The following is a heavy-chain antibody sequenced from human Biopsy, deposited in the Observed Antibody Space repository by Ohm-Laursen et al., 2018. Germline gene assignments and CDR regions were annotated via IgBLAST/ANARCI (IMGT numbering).Heavy chain of an antibody. V-gene: IGHV1-2*02. D-gene: IGHD3-22*01. Sequence: SVTVSRKASGYTFTGYHVHWVRQAPGPGLEWMGWINAKTGDTNYAQKFQGRVTMTRDTSISTAYVDLSSLRSDDTAVYYCTRGGYYYDSLAYYYWFDPWGQGTLVTVSS. CDR2: INAKTGDT. CDR1: GYTFTGYH. CDR3: TRGGYYYDSLAYYYWFDP. J-gene: IGHJ5*02.